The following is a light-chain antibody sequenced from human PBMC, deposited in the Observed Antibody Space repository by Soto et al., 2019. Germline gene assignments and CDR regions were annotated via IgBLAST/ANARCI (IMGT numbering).Light chain of an antibody. V-gene: IGKV1-5*01. J-gene: IGKJ1*01. CDR1: QSIAYW. CDR3: QQYNSFSKT. Sequence: DIQMTQSPSRCSASVGDRVTITCRASQSIAYWLAWYQQKPGKAPNLLIYADSTLETGVPSRFSGSGYGTEFTLTIASLQADDSATYYCQQYNSFSKTLGRGTKVDIK. CDR2: ADS.